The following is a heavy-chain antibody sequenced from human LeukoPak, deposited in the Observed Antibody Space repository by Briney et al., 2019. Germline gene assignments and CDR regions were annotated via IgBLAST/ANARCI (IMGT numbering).Heavy chain of an antibody. D-gene: IGHD1-7*01. CDR3: AKGDWNYPFDY. Sequence: GGSLRLSCAASGFTFSSYSMNWVRQAPGKGLEWVSSITSSSSYIYHADSVKGRFTISRDNSKNTLYLQMNSLRAEDTAVYYCAKGDWNYPFDYWGQGTLVTVSS. V-gene: IGHV3-21*04. CDR2: ITSSSSYI. J-gene: IGHJ4*02. CDR1: GFTFSSYS.